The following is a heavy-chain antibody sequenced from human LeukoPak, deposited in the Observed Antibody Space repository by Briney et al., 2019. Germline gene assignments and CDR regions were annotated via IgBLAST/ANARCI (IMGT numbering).Heavy chain of an antibody. J-gene: IGHJ4*02. CDR1: GGSFSGYY. D-gene: IGHD2-2*02. CDR3: ARWSNCSSTSCYKSYYFDY. CDR2: INHSGGT. Sequence: PSETLSLTCAVYGGSFSGYYWSWIRQPPGKGLEWIGEINHSGGTNYNPSLKSRVTISVDTSKNQFSLKLSSVTAADTAVYYCARWSNCSSTSCYKSYYFDYWGQGTLVTVSS. V-gene: IGHV4-34*01.